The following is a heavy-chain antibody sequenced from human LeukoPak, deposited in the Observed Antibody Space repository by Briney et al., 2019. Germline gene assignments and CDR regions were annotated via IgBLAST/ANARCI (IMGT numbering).Heavy chain of an antibody. J-gene: IGHJ4*02. V-gene: IGHV3-74*01. Sequence: GGSLRLSCAASGFTFSRYWMHWVRQAPGKGLVWVSRINTDGSTTSYADSVKGRFTISRDNVKNTLYLEMNSLRDEDTAVYYCATPGIRDQYDFDLWGQGTLVTVSS. CDR1: GFTFSRYW. D-gene: IGHD6-13*01. CDR3: ATPGIRDQYDFDL. CDR2: INTDGSTT.